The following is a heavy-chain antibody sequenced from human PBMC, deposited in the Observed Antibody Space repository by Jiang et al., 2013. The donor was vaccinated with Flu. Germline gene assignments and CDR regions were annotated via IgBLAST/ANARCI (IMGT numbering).Heavy chain of an antibody. D-gene: IGHD3-3*01. CDR1: GGSISSSNW. CDR2: IYHSGST. V-gene: IGHV4-4*02. Sequence: PGLVKPSGTLSLTCAASGGSISSSNWWSWVRQPPGKGLEWIGEIYHSGSTYYNPSLKSRVTISVDTSKNQFSLKLSSVTAADTAVYYCARHPFPIFGVVSAFDIWGQGTMVTVSS. CDR3: ARHPFPIFGVVSAFDI. J-gene: IGHJ3*02.